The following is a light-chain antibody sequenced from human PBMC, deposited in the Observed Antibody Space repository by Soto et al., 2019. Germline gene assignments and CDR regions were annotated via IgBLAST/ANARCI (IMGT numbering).Light chain of an antibody. V-gene: IGKV1-13*02. Sequence: AIQLTQSPSSLSASVGDRVTITCRASQVISSALAWYQQKPGKAPKLLIYDASSLESGVPSRFSGGGSGTDFTLTISSLQPEDFATYYCQQFNSYPITFGQGTRLEIK. CDR3: QQFNSYPIT. J-gene: IGKJ5*01. CDR2: DAS. CDR1: QVISSA.